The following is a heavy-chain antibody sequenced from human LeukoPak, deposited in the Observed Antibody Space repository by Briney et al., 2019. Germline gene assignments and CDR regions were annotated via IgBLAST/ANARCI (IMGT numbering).Heavy chain of an antibody. V-gene: IGHV3-30*04. D-gene: IGHD3-3*02. CDR3: ARVGDHFHWNLDL. CDR1: GFTFSSYA. CDR2: ISYDGSNK. J-gene: IGHJ2*01. Sequence: PGRSLRLSCAASGFTFSSYAMHWVRQAPGKGLEWVAVISYDGSNKYYADSVKGRFTISRDNSKNTLYLQMNSLRAEDTAVYYCARVGDHFHWNLDLWGRGTLVTVSS.